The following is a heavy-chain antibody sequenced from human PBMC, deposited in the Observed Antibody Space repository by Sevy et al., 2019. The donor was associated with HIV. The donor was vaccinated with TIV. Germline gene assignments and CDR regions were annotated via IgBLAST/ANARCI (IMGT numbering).Heavy chain of an antibody. CDR2: IYPSGIT. D-gene: IGHD2-2*01. CDR1: GGSISSYY. Sequence: SENLSLSCTVSGGSISSYYWSWIRQPAGKGLECIGRIYPSGITNYNPSLKSRVTMSVDTSKNQFSLNLSSVTAADTAVYYCARGWCRSASCYYDYWGQGTLVTVSS. J-gene: IGHJ4*02. CDR3: ARGWCRSASCYYDY. V-gene: IGHV4-4*07.